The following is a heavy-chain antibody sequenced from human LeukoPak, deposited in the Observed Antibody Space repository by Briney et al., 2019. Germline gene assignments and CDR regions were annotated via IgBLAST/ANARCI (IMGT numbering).Heavy chain of an antibody. CDR3: ARAVADYGYAFDI. CDR2: IYYSGST. V-gene: IGHV4-30-4*01. Sequence: SSETLSLTCTVSGGSISSGDYYWSWIRQPPGKGLEWIGYIYYSGSTYYNPSLKSRVTISVDTSKNQFSLKLSSVTAADTAVYYCARAVADYGYAFDIWGQGTMVTVS. D-gene: IGHD4-17*01. CDR1: GGSISSGDYY. J-gene: IGHJ3*02.